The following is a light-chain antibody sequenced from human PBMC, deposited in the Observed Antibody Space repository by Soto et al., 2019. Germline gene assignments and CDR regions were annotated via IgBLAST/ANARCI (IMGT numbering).Light chain of an antibody. Sequence: QSALTQPPSGSGAPGQRGPISCTGNSSNLGADYDVHWYQLLPGTAPKLLIYGNINRPSGVPDRFSGSKSATSASLAITGLQAEDEADYYCQSYDSSLSAYVFGAGTKVTVL. CDR2: GNI. CDR1: SSNLGADYD. J-gene: IGLJ1*01. CDR3: QSYDSSLSAYV. V-gene: IGLV1-40*01.